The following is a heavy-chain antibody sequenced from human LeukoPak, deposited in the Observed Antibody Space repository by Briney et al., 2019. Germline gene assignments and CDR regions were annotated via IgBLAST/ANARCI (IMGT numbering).Heavy chain of an antibody. J-gene: IGHJ4*02. CDR2: ISSSSSYI. CDR3: ARGPPRNPFDY. Sequence: GGSLRLSCAAPGFTFSSYSMNWVRQAPGKGLEWGLSISSSSSYIYYADSVKGRFTISRDNAKNSLYLQMNSLRAEDTAVYYCARGPPRNPFDYWGQGTLVTVSS. V-gene: IGHV3-21*01. CDR1: GFTFSSYS.